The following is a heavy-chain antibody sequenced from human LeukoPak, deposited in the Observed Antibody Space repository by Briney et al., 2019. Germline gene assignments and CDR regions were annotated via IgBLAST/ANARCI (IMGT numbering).Heavy chain of an antibody. CDR3: AKSGYNRFDY. CDR2: ISGSGSGGST. Sequence: GGSLRLSCAASGSTFSSSAMSWVRQAPGKGLEWVSSISGSGSGGSTYYAGSVKGRFTISRDNSKNTLYLQMNSLRAEDTAVYYCAKSGYNRFDYWGQGTLVTVSS. J-gene: IGHJ4*02. D-gene: IGHD5-24*01. V-gene: IGHV3-23*01. CDR1: GSTFSSSA.